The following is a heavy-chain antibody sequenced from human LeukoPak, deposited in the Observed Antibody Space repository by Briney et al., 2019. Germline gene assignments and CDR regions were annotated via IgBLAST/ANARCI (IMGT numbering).Heavy chain of an antibody. Sequence: PGASLRLSCAASGFTFSSYEMNWVRQAPGKGLEWVSYISSSGSTIYYADSVKGRFTISRDNAKNSLYLQMSSLRAEDTAVYYCARDHYYDSSGYYYWGQGTLVTVSS. D-gene: IGHD3-22*01. CDR2: ISSSGSTI. J-gene: IGHJ4*02. V-gene: IGHV3-48*03. CDR1: GFTFSSYE. CDR3: ARDHYYDSSGYYY.